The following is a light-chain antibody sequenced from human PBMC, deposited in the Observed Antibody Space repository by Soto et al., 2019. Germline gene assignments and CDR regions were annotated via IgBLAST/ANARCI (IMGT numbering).Light chain of an antibody. CDR2: DAS. Sequence: DIQMTQAPSALSASVGDRVTITCRASQSISSWLAWYQHKPGKAPKVLIHDASSLESGVPSRFSGSGSGTEFTLTISSLQPDDFATYYCQQYNSYSITFGQGTRLEI. CDR1: QSISSW. CDR3: QQYNSYSIT. J-gene: IGKJ5*01. V-gene: IGKV1-5*01.